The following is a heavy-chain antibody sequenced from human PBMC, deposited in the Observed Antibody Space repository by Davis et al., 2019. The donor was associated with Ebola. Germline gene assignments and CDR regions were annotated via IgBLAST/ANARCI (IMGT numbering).Heavy chain of an antibody. CDR1: GGSITSVSYY. Sequence: PSETLSLTCTVSGGSITSVSYYWGWIRQPAGKGREWIGRIYTSGITNYNPYTKSRVTMSIDTSKNQFSLKVSSVTAADTVVYDCAKGEGCVEWSRDSWFDPWGQGTLVTVSS. CDR2: IYTSGIT. CDR3: AKGEGCVEWSRDSWFDP. D-gene: IGHD3-3*01. J-gene: IGHJ5*02. V-gene: IGHV4-61*02.